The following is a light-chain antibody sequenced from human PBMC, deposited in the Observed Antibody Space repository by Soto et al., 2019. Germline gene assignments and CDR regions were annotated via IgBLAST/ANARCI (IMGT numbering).Light chain of an antibody. V-gene: IGKV1-27*01. CDR1: QDISNY. Sequence: DIKLTQSPYSLSASVGDRVALTGLTSQDISNYLAWYQQKPGKVPKLLIYAASSLRSGVPSRFTASAFGTDFTLTISSLQPEDVATYYCQHYGRAPAPWTFGQGTKVDIK. CDR3: QHYGRAPAPWT. J-gene: IGKJ1*01. CDR2: AAS.